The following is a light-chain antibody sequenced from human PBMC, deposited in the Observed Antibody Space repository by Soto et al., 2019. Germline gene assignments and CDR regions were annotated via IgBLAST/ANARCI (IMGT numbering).Light chain of an antibody. V-gene: IGLV1-40*01. CDR1: SSNIGAGYD. J-gene: IGLJ1*01. Sequence: QSVLTQPPSLSGAPGQRVTISCTGSSSNIGAGYDVHWYQQPPGTAPKLLIYDNSNRPSGVPDRFSGSKSGTSASLAITGLQAEDEADYYCQSYDRSLSGSRVFGTGTKVTVL. CDR2: DNS. CDR3: QSYDRSLSGSRV.